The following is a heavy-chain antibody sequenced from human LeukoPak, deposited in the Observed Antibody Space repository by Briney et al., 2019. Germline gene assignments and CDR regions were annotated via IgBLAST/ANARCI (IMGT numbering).Heavy chain of an antibody. CDR2: IIPIFGTA. CDR1: GGTFSSYA. CDR3: LVDTAMVTGEGFDY. D-gene: IGHD5-18*01. J-gene: IGHJ4*02. Sequence: GASVKVSCKASGGTFSSYAISWVRQAPGQGLEWMGRIIPIFGTANYAQKFQGRVTITTDESTSTAYMELSGLRSEDTAVYYCLVDTAMVTGEGFDYWGQGTLVTVSS. V-gene: IGHV1-69*05.